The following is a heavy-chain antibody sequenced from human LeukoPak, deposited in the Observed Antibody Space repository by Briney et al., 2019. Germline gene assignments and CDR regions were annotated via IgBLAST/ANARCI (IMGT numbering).Heavy chain of an antibody. CDR3: AKSGYNRFDY. Sequence: RPGGSLRLSCAASGFTFSSYAMTWVRQAPGKGLQWVSAVSGSGAHTYYADSVKGRFTISRDNSKNTLYLQMNSLRAEDTAVYYCAKSGYNRFDYWGQGTLVTVSS. D-gene: IGHD5-24*01. J-gene: IGHJ4*02. CDR1: GFTFSSYA. CDR2: VSGSGAHT. V-gene: IGHV3-23*01.